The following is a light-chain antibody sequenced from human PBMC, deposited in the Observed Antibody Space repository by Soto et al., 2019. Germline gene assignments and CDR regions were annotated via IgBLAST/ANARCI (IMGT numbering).Light chain of an antibody. Sequence: DIQMTQSPSSVSASVGDRVTITCRASQSISSWLAWYQQKPGTVPKLLIYAASSLQSGVPSRFSGSGAGTEFTLTLTSLQPEDFGTYYCQQGDSFPITFGQGTRLEMK. CDR3: QQGDSFPIT. J-gene: IGKJ5*01. V-gene: IGKV1-12*01. CDR2: AAS. CDR1: QSISSW.